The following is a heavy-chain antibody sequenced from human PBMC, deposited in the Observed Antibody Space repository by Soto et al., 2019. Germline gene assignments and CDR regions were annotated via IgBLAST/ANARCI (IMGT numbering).Heavy chain of an antibody. CDR1: GYTFTSYC. V-gene: IGHV1-18*04. J-gene: IGHJ4*02. D-gene: IGHD6-19*01. CDR3: ARDQWYSSGWYFDY. Sequence: ASVKVSCKASGYTFTSYCISWVRQAPGQGLEWMGWISAYNGNTNYAQKLQGRVTMTTDTSTSTAYMELRSLRSDDTAVYYCARDQWYSSGWYFDYWGQGTLVTVSS. CDR2: ISAYNGNT.